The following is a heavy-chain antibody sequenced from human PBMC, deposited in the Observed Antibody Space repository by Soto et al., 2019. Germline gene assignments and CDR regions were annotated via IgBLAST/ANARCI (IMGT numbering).Heavy chain of an antibody. D-gene: IGHD3-3*01. Sequence: GESLKISCKGSGYSFTSYWIGWVRQMPGKGLEWMGIIYPGDSDTRYSPSFQGQVTISADKSISTAYLQWSSLKASDTAMYYCARQPYYDFWSGHNWFDPWGQGTLVTVSS. CDR3: ARQPYYDFWSGHNWFDP. CDR1: GYSFTSYW. V-gene: IGHV5-51*01. J-gene: IGHJ5*02. CDR2: IYPGDSDT.